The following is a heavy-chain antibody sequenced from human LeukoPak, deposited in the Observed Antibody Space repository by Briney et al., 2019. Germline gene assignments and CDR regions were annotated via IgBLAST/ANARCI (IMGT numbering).Heavy chain of an antibody. CDR3: ARDPTTYYSGSGTSSWFDP. J-gene: IGHJ5*02. CDR2: ISGYNGNT. Sequence: ASVKVSCKASGYNFTSYGISWVRQAPGQGLEWVGWISGYNGNTNYAQKLQDRVTMTTDTSTSTAYMELRSLRSDDTAVYYCARDPTTYYSGSGTSSWFDPWGQGTLVTVSS. V-gene: IGHV1-18*01. CDR1: GYNFTSYG. D-gene: IGHD3-10*01.